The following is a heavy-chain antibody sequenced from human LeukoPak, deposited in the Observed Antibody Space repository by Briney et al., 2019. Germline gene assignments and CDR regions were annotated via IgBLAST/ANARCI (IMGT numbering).Heavy chain of an antibody. CDR3: ARHDDLYSSIDY. J-gene: IGHJ4*02. CDR2: ISYSGRT. V-gene: IGHV4-39*01. CDR1: GGSISSSTYY. D-gene: IGHD6-13*01. Sequence: PSETLSLTCTVSGGSISSSTYYWGWIRQPPGKGLEWIGSISYSGRTYYNQSLKSRVTISVDTSKNQISLKLSSVTAADTAVYYCARHDDLYSSIDYWGQGTLVTVSS.